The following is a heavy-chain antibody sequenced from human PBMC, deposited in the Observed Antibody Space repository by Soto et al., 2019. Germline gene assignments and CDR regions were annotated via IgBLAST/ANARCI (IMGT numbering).Heavy chain of an antibody. CDR2: ISGSGDRT. CDR1: GLTFSDYA. CDR3: TKDQDRGGDNYPPLDY. V-gene: IGHV3-23*01. Sequence: EVQLLESGGGLVQPGGSLRLSCAASGLTFSDYAMSWVRQAPGQGLDWVSAISGSGDRTYYADSVKGRFTISRDNSKNTLHLQMNSLRGEDTAVYYCTKDQDRGGDNYPPLDYWGQGTLATVSS. J-gene: IGHJ4*02. D-gene: IGHD4-17*01.